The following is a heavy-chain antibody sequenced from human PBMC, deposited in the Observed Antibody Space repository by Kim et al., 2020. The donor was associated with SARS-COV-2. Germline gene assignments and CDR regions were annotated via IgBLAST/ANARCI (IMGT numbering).Heavy chain of an antibody. CDR3: AGNVEIVATWEDAFDI. CDR2: IYSSSST. D-gene: IGHD5-12*01. V-gene: IGHV3-66*01. J-gene: IGHJ3*02. CDR1: GFTVSNNY. Sequence: GGSLRLSCAASGFTVSNNYMSWVRQAPGKGLEWVSVIYSSSSTYYADSVNGTFTISRDNTKNTLYVQMNGLSAEDTAVYYCAGNVEIVATWEDAFDIWGQGTMVTVSS.